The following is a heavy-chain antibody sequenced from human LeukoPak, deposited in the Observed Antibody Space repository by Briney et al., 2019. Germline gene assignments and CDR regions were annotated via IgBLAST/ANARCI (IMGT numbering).Heavy chain of an antibody. CDR2: INHSGST. J-gene: IGHJ4*02. CDR1: GGSFSGYY. CDR3: ARGFTIFGVVKGPNGY. D-gene: IGHD3-3*01. Sequence: SETLPLTCAVYGGSFSGYYWSWIRQPPGKGLEWIGEINHSGSTNYNPSLKSRVTISIDTSKNQFSLKLSSVTAADTAVYYCARGFTIFGVVKGPNGYWGQGTLVTVSS. V-gene: IGHV4-34*01.